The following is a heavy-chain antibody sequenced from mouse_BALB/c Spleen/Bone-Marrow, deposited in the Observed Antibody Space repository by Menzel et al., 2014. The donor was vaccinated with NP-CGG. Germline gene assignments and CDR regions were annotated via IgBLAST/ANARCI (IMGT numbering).Heavy chain of an antibody. CDR2: ISSGGNYT. D-gene: IGHD2-2*01. CDR3: ARRGGYDAGAWFAY. CDR1: GFTFSSYA. Sequence: DVQLVESGGGLVKPGGSLKLSCAASGFTFSSYAMSWVRQTPEKRLEWVATISSGGNYTYYPDSVKGRFSISRDNAKNTLYLQMSSLRSKDTAVYYCARRGGYDAGAWFAYWGHGTLVTVSA. J-gene: IGHJ3*01. V-gene: IGHV5-9-3*01.